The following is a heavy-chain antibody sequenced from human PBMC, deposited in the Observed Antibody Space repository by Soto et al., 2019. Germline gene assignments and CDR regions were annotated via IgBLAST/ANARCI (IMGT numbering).Heavy chain of an antibody. CDR3: ARDKGSDAPIDM. CDR2: ISSSSSYI. V-gene: IGHV3-21*01. J-gene: IGHJ3*02. Sequence: GGSLRLSCAASGFTFSSYSMNWVRQAPGKGLEWVSSISSSSSYIYYADSVKGRFTISRDNSKSTLDLQMSSLRVEDTAVYYCARDKGSDAPIDMWGQVTMVTVSS. D-gene: IGHD3-10*01. CDR1: GFTFSSYS.